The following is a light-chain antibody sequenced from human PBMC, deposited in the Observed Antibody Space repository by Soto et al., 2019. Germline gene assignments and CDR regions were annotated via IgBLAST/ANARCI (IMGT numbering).Light chain of an antibody. CDR3: FSYTTSSTLV. J-gene: IGLJ3*02. CDR2: EVS. Sequence: QSALSQPASVSGSPGQSITMSCTGTSSDVGGYNYVSWYQQHPAKAPKLMIYEVSNRPSGVSHRFSGSKSGNTASLTISGLQAEDEADYYCFSYTTSSTLVFGGGTKLTVL. CDR1: SSDVGGYNY. V-gene: IGLV2-14*01.